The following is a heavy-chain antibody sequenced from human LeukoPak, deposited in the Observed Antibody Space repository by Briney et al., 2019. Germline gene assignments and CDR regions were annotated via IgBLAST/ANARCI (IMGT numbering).Heavy chain of an antibody. CDR1: GFTFSSYA. J-gene: IGHJ4*02. Sequence: GRSLRLSCAASGFTFSSYAMHWVRQAPGKGLEWVAVISYDGSNKYYADSVKGRFTISRDNSKNTLYLQMNSLGTEDTAVYYCAKDGNFRVPGEDWGQGTLVTVSS. CDR2: ISYDGSNK. D-gene: IGHD3-10*01. V-gene: IGHV3-30-3*01. CDR3: AKDGNFRVPGED.